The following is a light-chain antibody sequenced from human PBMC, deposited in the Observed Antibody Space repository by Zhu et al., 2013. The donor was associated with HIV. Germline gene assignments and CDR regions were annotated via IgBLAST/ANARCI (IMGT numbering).Light chain of an antibody. CDR3: TSYTSSSTPYV. V-gene: IGLV2-14*01. J-gene: IGLJ1*01. CDR2: EVS. CDR1: TSDVGGYNY. Sequence: QSALTQPASVSGSPGQSITISCTGTTSDVGGYNYVSWYQQHPGKAPKVIIYEVSNRPSGVSNRFSGSKSGNTASLTISGLQAEDEADYYCTSYTSSSTPYVFGTGTKVTVL.